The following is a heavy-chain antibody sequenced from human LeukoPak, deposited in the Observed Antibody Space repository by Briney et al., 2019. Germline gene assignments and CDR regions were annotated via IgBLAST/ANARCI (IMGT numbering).Heavy chain of an antibody. J-gene: IGHJ5*02. CDR1: GYTFTDYF. CDR2: ISAYNGNT. CDR3: ARELDYSNWFDP. D-gene: IGHD4-11*01. Sequence: ASVKVSCKASGYTFTDYFMHWVRQAPGQGLEWMGWISAYNGNTNYAQKLQGRVTMTTDTSTSTAYMELRSLRSDDTAVYYCARELDYSNWFDPWGQGTLVTVSS. V-gene: IGHV1-18*04.